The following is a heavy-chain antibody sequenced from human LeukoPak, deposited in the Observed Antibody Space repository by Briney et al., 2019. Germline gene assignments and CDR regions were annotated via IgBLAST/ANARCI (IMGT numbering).Heavy chain of an antibody. CDR2: ISSSSSYI. D-gene: IGHD5-12*01. CDR1: GFTFSSYS. V-gene: IGHV3-21*01. Sequence: GGSLRLSCAASGFTFSSYSMNWVRQAPGKGLEWVSSISSSSSYIYYADSVKGRFTTSRDNAKNSLYLQMNSLRAEDTAVYYCVSPYSGYDYSYYYYGMDVWGQGTTATVSS. J-gene: IGHJ6*02. CDR3: VSPYSGYDYSYYYYGMDV.